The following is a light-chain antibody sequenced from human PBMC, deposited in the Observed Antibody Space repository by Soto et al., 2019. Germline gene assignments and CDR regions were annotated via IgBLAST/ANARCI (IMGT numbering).Light chain of an antibody. V-gene: IGKV1-5*01. CDR1: QSISSW. J-gene: IGKJ5*01. CDR2: DAS. Sequence: DIQMTQSPSTLSASVGDRVTITCRASQSISSWLAWYQQKPGKAPKLLIYDASSLESGVPSRFSGSGSGTEFTLTISSLQPDDFAVYYCQQYNNWPGTFGQGTRLEL. CDR3: QQYNNWPGT.